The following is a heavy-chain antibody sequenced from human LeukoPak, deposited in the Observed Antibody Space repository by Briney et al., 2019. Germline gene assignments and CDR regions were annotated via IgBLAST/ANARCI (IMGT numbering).Heavy chain of an antibody. CDR2: ISYDGSNK. Sequence: GGSLRLSCAASGFTFSSSGMHWVRQAPGKGLEWVAVISYDGSNKYYADSVKGRFTFSRDNSKNTLYLQMNSLRAEDTAVYYCAKEYCSNSVCHSLDYRGQGTLVTVSS. J-gene: IGHJ4*02. V-gene: IGHV3-30*18. CDR1: GFTFSSSG. CDR3: AKEYCSNSVCHSLDY. D-gene: IGHD2-8*01.